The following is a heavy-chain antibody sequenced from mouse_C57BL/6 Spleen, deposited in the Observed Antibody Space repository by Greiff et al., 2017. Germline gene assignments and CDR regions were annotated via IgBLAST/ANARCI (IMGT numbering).Heavy chain of an antibody. D-gene: IGHD1-1*01. J-gene: IGHJ4*01. CDR2: ISYDGSN. CDR3: ARAGSSPYAMDY. Sequence: ESGPGLVKPSQSLSLTCSVTGYSITSGYYWNWIRQFPGNKLEWMGYISYDGSNNYNPSLKNRISITRDTSKNQFFLKLNSVTTEDTATYYCARAGSSPYAMDYWGQGTSVTVSS. CDR1: GYSITSGYY. V-gene: IGHV3-6*01.